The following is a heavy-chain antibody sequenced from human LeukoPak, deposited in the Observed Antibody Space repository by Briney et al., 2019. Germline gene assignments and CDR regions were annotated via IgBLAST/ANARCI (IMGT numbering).Heavy chain of an antibody. D-gene: IGHD5-12*01. Sequence: GASVKVSCKTSGYSFTFPAFHMHWVRQAPGQGLEWMGWINPNSGVTNFAQKFQGRVTMTRDTSISTAYMELSRLRSDDTAVYYCARTGRDIVATIIPFPDSWGQGTLVTVSS. J-gene: IGHJ4*02. CDR1: GYSFTFPAFH. CDR2: INPNSGVT. CDR3: ARTGRDIVATIIPFPDS. V-gene: IGHV1-2*02.